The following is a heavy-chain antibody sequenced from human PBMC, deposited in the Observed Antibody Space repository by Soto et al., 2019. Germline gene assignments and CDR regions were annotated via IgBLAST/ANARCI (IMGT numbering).Heavy chain of an antibody. V-gene: IGHV3-33*01. CDR3: ATTGPY. CDR1: GFTFSSYG. J-gene: IGHJ4*02. CDR2: IWFAGRNK. Sequence: QVQLVESGGGVVQPGRSLRLSCAASGFTFSSYGMHWVRQAPGKGLEWVAVIWFAGRNKFYADSVKGRFTISRDNSKNTVSLQMNSLRDEDSAAYYCATTGPYWGQGTLVTVSS.